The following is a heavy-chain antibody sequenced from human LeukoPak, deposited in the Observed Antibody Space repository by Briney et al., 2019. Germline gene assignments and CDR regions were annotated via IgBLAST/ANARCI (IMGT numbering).Heavy chain of an antibody. V-gene: IGHV1-46*01. CDR2: INPSGGST. CDR1: GYTFTSYY. J-gene: IGHJ4*02. Sequence: ASVKVSCKASGYTFTSYYMHWVRQAPGQGLEWMGIINPSGGSTSYAQKFQGRVTMTRDTSTSTVYMELSSLGSEDTAVYYCAREGLYDSSGYSVDYWGQGTLVTVSS. D-gene: IGHD3-22*01. CDR3: AREGLYDSSGYSVDY.